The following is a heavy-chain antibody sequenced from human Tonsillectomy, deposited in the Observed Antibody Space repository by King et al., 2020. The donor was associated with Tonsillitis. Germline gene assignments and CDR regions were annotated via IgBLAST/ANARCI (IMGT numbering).Heavy chain of an antibody. J-gene: IGHJ4*02. CDR2: IYYSGST. D-gene: IGHD3-22*01. Sequence: QLQESGPGLVKPSETLSLTCTVSGGSISSSSYYWGWIRQPPGQGLEWIGSIYYSGSTYYNPSLKSRVTISVDTSKNQFSLKLSSVTAADTAVYYCARYLNYYDSSGYNLYFDYWGQGTLVTVSS. V-gene: IGHV4-39*07. CDR3: ARYLNYYDSSGYNLYFDY. CDR1: GGSISSSSYY.